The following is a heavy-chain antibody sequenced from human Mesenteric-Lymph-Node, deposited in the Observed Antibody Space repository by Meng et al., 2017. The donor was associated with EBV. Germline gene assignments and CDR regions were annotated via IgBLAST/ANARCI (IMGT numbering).Heavy chain of an antibody. CDR3: AFSRLGDYFDS. D-gene: IGHD3-10*01. Sequence: FKESGPTLVKPAQTVTLTCTFSGFSLTTRGVGVGWVRQPPGKALEWLALIYWDDDRRSTPSLKNRLTIAKDTSRDQVFLTLTDMDPVDTGTYYCAFSRLGDYFDSWGQGTLVTGSS. J-gene: IGHJ4*02. CDR1: GFSLTTRGVG. CDR2: IYWDDDR. V-gene: IGHV2-5*02.